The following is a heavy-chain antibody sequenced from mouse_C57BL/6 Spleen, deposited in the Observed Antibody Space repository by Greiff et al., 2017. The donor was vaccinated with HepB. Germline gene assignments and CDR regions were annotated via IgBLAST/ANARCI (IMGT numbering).Heavy chain of an antibody. CDR1: GFTFSDYY. CDR2: ISNGGGST. J-gene: IGHJ2*01. CDR3: ARQRDYLDY. V-gene: IGHV5-12*01. Sequence: EVKLVESGGGLVQPGGSLKLSCAASGFTFSDYYMYWVRQTPEKRLEWVAYISNGGGSTYYPDTVKGRFTISRDNAKNTLYLQMSRLKSEDTAMYYCARQRDYLDYWGQGTTLTVSS.